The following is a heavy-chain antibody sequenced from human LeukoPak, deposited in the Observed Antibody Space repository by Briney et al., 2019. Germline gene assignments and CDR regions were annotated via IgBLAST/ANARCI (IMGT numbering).Heavy chain of an antibody. CDR3: ARDRGDTATIDY. Sequence: SETLSLTCTVSGDSISSSSYYWGWIRQPPGKGLEWIGSIYYSGSTYYNPSLKSRVTMSVDTSKNQFSLKLSSVTAADTAVYYCARDRGDTATIDYWGRGTLVTVSS. V-gene: IGHV4-39*07. J-gene: IGHJ4*02. CDR1: GDSISSSSYY. D-gene: IGHD5-18*01. CDR2: IYYSGST.